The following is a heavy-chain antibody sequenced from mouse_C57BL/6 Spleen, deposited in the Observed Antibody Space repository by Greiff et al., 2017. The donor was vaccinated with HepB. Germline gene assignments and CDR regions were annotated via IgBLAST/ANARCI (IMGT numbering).Heavy chain of an antibody. CDR2: IYPGDGDT. D-gene: IGHD2-1*01. J-gene: IGHJ1*03. CDR3: ARSEDGNWYFDV. V-gene: IGHV1-82*01. CDR1: GYSFSSSW. Sequence: QVQLQQSGPELVKPGASVKIYCKASGYSFSSSWMNWVKQRPGKGLEWIGRIYPGDGDTNYNGKFKGKATLTADKSSSTAYMQLSSLTSEDSAVYFCARSEDGNWYFDVWGTGTTVTVSS.